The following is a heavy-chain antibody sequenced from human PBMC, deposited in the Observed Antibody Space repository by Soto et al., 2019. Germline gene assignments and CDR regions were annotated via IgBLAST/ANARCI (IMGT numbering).Heavy chain of an antibody. D-gene: IGHD3-3*01. CDR1: GGSISSYY. Sequence: SETLSLTCTVSGGSISSYYWSWIRQPPGKGLEWIGYIYYSGSTNYNPSLKSRVTISVDTSKNQFSLKLSSVTAADTAVYYCARAYYDFWSGYTYYYYMDVWGKGTTVTVS. J-gene: IGHJ6*03. V-gene: IGHV4-59*01. CDR2: IYYSGST. CDR3: ARAYYDFWSGYTYYYYMDV.